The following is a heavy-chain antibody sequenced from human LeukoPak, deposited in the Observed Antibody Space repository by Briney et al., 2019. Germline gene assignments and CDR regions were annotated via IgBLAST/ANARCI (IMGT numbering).Heavy chain of an antibody. CDR3: ARGPGRYSSSWYPHDPGRNNWFDP. J-gene: IGHJ5*02. CDR2: VKQDGREK. CDR1: GFTFSNYW. D-gene: IGHD6-13*01. V-gene: IGHV3-7*01. Sequence: PGGSLRLSCTDSGFTFSNYWMSWVRQAPGKGLEWVANVKQDGREKYYVDSVKGRFTISRDNAKNSLYLQMNSLRAEDTAVYYCARGPGRYSSSWYPHDPGRNNWFDPWGQGTLVTVSS.